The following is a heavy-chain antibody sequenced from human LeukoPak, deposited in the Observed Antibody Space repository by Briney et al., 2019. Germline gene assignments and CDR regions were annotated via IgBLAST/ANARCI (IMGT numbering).Heavy chain of an antibody. Sequence: GGSLRLSCAASGFTFSSYSMNWVRQAPGKGLEWVAVISYDGSNKYYADSVKGRFTISRDNSKNTLYLQMNSLRAEDTAVYYCAKGSRDFDLWGRGTLVTVSS. CDR3: AKGSRDFDL. CDR2: ISYDGSNK. J-gene: IGHJ2*01. V-gene: IGHV3-30*18. CDR1: GFTFSSYS.